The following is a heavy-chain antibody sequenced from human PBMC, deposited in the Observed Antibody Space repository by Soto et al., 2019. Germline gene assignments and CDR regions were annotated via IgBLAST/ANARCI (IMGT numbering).Heavy chain of an antibody. D-gene: IGHD1-26*01. J-gene: IGHJ6*02. CDR1: GYTFTSYG. V-gene: IGHV1-18*04. CDR2: ISAYNGNT. Sequence: GASVKVSCKASGYTFTSYGISWVRQAPGQGLEWMGWISAYNGNTNYAQKLQGRVTMTTDTSTSTAYMELRSLRSDDTAVYYCAREGALRGYYYYYGMDVWGQGTTVTVSS. CDR3: AREGALRGYYYYYGMDV.